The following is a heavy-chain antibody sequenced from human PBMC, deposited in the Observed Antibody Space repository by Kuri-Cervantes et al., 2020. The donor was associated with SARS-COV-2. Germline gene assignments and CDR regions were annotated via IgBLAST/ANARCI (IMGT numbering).Heavy chain of an antibody. Sequence: ASVKVSCKASGYTFVGYYMHWVRQAPGQGLEWMGWINPNSGGTNYAQKFQGRVNMTRDTSISTAYMEVSRLRSDDTAVYYCARDREDRVGATFDYWGQGTLVTVSS. D-gene: IGHD1-26*01. CDR3: ARDREDRVGATFDY. CDR2: INPNSGGT. V-gene: IGHV1-2*02. CDR1: GYTFVGYY. J-gene: IGHJ4*02.